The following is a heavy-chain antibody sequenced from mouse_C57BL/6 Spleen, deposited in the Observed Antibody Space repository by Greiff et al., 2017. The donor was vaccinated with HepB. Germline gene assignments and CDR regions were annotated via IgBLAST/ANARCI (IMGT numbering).Heavy chain of an antibody. D-gene: IGHD1-1*01. CDR1: GFNIKDDY. J-gene: IGHJ2*01. Sequence: VQLQQSGAELVRPGASVKLSCTASGFNIKDDYMHWVKQRPEQGLEWIGWIDPENGDTEYASKFQGKATITADTSSNTAYLQLSSLTSEDTAFYYCTRYYYGSSLFDYWGQGTTLTVSS. CDR2: IDPENGDT. V-gene: IGHV14-4*01. CDR3: TRYYYGSSLFDY.